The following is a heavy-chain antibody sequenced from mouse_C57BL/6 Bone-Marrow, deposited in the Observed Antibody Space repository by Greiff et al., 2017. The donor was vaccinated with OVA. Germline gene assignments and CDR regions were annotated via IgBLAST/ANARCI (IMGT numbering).Heavy chain of an antibody. CDR1: GYTFPSYW. V-gene: IGHV1-69*01. D-gene: IGHD2-4*01. Sequence: QVQLQQPGAELVMPGASVKLSCKASGYTFPSYWMHWVKPRPGQGLEWIGEIDPSDSYTNYNQKFKGKSTLTVDKSSSTAYMQLSSLTSEDSAVYYCARSYYDYDGFAYWGQGTLVTVSA. CDR3: ARSYYDYDGFAY. CDR2: IDPSDSYT. J-gene: IGHJ3*01.